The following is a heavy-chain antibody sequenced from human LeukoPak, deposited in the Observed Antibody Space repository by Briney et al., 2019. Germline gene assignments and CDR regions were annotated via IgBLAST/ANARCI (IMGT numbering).Heavy chain of an antibody. V-gene: IGHV1-2*02. Sequence: GASVKVSCKASGYTFTGYYMHWVRQAPGQGLEWMGLINPNSGGTNYAQRFQGRVTMTRDTSISTAYMELSRLRSDDTAVYYCARVVIPRRYYYDSSGLGSAIDYWGQGTLVTVSS. D-gene: IGHD3-22*01. CDR1: GYTFTGYY. CDR2: INPNSGGT. J-gene: IGHJ4*02. CDR3: ARVVIPRRYYYDSSGLGSAIDY.